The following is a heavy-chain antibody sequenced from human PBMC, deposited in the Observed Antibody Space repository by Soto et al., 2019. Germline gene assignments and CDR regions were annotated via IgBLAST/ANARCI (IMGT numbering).Heavy chain of an antibody. Sequence: ASVKVSCKASGYTFTSYAMHWVRQAPGQRLEWMGWINAGNGNTKYSQKFQGRVTITRDTSASTAYMELSSLRSEDTAVYYCARGYCSGGSCLLGYEDAFDIWGQGTMVTVSS. D-gene: IGHD2-15*01. CDR1: GYTFTSYA. J-gene: IGHJ3*02. CDR2: INAGNGNT. V-gene: IGHV1-3*01. CDR3: ARGYCSGGSCLLGYEDAFDI.